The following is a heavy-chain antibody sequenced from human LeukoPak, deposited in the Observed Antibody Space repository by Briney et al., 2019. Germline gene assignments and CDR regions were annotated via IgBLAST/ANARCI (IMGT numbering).Heavy chain of an antibody. D-gene: IGHD5-12*01. V-gene: IGHV1-24*01. CDR2: FDPEDGET. J-gene: IGHJ4*02. CDR3: ATSGSSGYGYFDY. Sequence: ASVKVSCKVSGYTLTELSMHWVRQAPGKELEWMGGFDPEDGETIYAQKFQGRVTMTEDTSTDTAYMELSSLRSEDTAVYYCATSGSSGYGYFDYWGQGTLVTVSS. CDR1: GYTLTELS.